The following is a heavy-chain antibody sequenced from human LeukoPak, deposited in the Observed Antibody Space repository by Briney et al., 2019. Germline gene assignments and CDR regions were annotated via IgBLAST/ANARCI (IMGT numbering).Heavy chain of an antibody. D-gene: IGHD3-9*01. CDR3: AKESAYDILTGYHRPFGY. J-gene: IGHJ4*02. CDR2: FDPEDGET. CDR1: GYTPTELS. Sequence: ASVKVSCKVSGYTPTELSMHWVRHAPGKGLEWMGGFDPEDGETIYAQKFQGRVTMTEDTSTDTAYMELSSLRSEDTAVYFWAKESAYDILTGYHRPFGYWGQGTLVTVSS. V-gene: IGHV1-24*01.